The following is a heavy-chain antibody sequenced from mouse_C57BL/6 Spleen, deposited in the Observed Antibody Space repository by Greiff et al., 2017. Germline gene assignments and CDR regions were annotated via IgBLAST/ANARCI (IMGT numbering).Heavy chain of an antibody. V-gene: IGHV5-17*01. J-gene: IGHJ3*01. Sequence: VKLMESGGGLVKPGGSLKLSCAASGFTFSDYGMHWVRQAPEKGLAWVAYISSGSSTIYYADTVKGRFTISRDNAKNTLFLQMTSLRSEDTAMYYCARPYYSNYVAYWGQGTLVTVSA. CDR1: GFTFSDYG. CDR3: ARPYYSNYVAY. D-gene: IGHD2-5*01. CDR2: ISSGSSTI.